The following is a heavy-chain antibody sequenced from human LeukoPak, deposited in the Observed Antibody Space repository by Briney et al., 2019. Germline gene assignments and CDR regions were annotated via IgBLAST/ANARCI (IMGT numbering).Heavy chain of an antibody. Sequence: PGGSLRLSCAASGFTFDDYGMSWVRQAPGKGLEWVSAISGSGDSTYYADSVKGRFTISRDNSKNTMYLQMNSLRAEDTAVYYCAREVYDSSGYYFDFWGQGTLVTVSS. J-gene: IGHJ4*02. CDR1: GFTFDDYG. CDR2: ISGSGDST. V-gene: IGHV3-23*01. CDR3: AREVYDSSGYYFDF. D-gene: IGHD3-22*01.